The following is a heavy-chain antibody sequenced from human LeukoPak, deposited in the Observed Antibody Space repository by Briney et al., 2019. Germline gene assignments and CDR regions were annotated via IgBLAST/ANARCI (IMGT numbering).Heavy chain of an antibody. CDR2: ISYDGSNK. D-gene: IGHD6-13*01. CDR1: GFTFSSYG. V-gene: IGHV3-30*18. Sequence: PGGSLRLSCAASGFTFSSYGMHWVRQAPGKGLEWVAVISYDGSNKYYADSVKGRFTISRDNSKNTLYLQMNSLRAEDTAVYYCAKDRGYSSSWSTSGELDYWGQGTLVTVSS. CDR3: AKDRGYSSSWSTSGELDY. J-gene: IGHJ4*02.